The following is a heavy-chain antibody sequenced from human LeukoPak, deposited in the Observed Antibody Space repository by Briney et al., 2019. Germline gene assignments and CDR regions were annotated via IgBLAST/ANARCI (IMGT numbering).Heavy chain of an antibody. CDR2: ISYDGSNK. J-gene: IGHJ6*02. Sequence: PGGSLRLSCAASGFTFTSYAMHWVRQAPGKGLEWVAVISYDGSNKYYADSVKGRFTISRDNSKNTLYLQMNSLRAEDTAVYYCASLEWFSTTHYGMDIWGQGTTVTVSS. CDR1: GFTFTSYA. D-gene: IGHD3-3*01. CDR3: ASLEWFSTTHYGMDI. V-gene: IGHV3-30-3*01.